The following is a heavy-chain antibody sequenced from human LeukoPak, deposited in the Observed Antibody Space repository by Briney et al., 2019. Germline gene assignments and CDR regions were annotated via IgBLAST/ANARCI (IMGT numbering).Heavy chain of an antibody. CDR1: GGSFSGYY. Sequence: SETLSLTCAVYGGSFSGYYWSWIRQSPGKGLEWIGEINHSGSTNYNPSLKSRVTISVDTSKNQFSLKLSSVTAADTAVYYCARALGYCSGGSCYWPYYYYGMDVWGQGTTVTVSS. CDR3: ARALGYCSGGSCYWPYYYYGMDV. J-gene: IGHJ6*02. D-gene: IGHD2-15*01. V-gene: IGHV4-34*01. CDR2: INHSGST.